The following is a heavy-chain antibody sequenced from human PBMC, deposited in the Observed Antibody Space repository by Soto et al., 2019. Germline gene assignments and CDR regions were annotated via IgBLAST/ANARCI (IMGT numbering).Heavy chain of an antibody. Sequence: GGSLRLSCAASGIPFSSTYMNWVRQAPGKGLEWVGRIKSKTVGETTDYSAPVKGRFALSRDDSKNTVSLQMNSLKSEDTAIYYCTTDNCRSSTCYLNFWGQGALVTVPS. CDR2: IKSKTVGETT. J-gene: IGHJ4*02. CDR1: GIPFSSTY. D-gene: IGHD2-2*01. CDR3: TTDNCRSSTCYLNF. V-gene: IGHV3-15*07.